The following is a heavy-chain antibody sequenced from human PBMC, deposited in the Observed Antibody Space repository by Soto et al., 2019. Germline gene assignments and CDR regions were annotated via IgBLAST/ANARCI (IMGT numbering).Heavy chain of an antibody. CDR3: AAERLQLSITEYGMDV. D-gene: IGHD5-18*01. V-gene: IGHV1-58*01. CDR1: GFTFTSSA. J-gene: IGHJ6*02. Sequence: QMQLVQSGPEVKKPGTSVKVSCKASGFTFTSSAVQWVRQARGQRLEWIGWIVVGSGNTNYAQKFQERVTITRDMSTSTAYMELSSLRSEDTAVYYCAAERLQLSITEYGMDVWGQGTTVTVSS. CDR2: IVVGSGNT.